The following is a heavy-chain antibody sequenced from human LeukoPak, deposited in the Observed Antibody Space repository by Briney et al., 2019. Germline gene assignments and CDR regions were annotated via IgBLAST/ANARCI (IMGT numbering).Heavy chain of an antibody. CDR3: ASDSSADAFDI. CDR2: INPNSGGT. V-gene: IGHV1-2*06. CDR1: GYTFTGYY. Sequence: ASVKLSCKASGYTFTGYYMHWVRQAPGQGLEWMGRINPNSGGTNYAQKFQGRVTMTRDTSISTAYMELSRLRFDDTAVYYCASDSSADAFDIWGQGTMVTVSS. J-gene: IGHJ3*02. D-gene: IGHD6-19*01.